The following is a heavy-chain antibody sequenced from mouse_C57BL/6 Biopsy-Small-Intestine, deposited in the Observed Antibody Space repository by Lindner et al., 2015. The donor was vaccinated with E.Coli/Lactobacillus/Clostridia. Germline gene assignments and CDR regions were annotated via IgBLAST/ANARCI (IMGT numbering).Heavy chain of an antibody. V-gene: IGHV1-67*01. CDR1: GHTFTDYD. J-gene: IGHJ2*01. CDR2: ISTYYGDA. CDR3: ARGYYGSS. D-gene: IGHD1-1*01. Sequence: VQLQESGPELVRPGVSVKISCKGSGHTFTDYDMHWVKQSHAKSLEWIGVISTYYGDASYNQKFKDKATMTGDKSSSTAYMELARLTSEDSAVYYCARGYYGSSWGQGTTLTVSS.